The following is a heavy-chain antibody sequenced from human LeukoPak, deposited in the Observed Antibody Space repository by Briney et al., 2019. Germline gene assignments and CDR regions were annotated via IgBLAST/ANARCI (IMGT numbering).Heavy chain of an antibody. D-gene: IGHD2-2*01. J-gene: IGHJ1*01. CDR1: GFTFSSYS. CDR3: ARDAARSLIVVVPAATEYFQH. Sequence: GGSPRLSCAASGFTFSSYSMNWVRQAPGKGLEWVSSISSSSSYIYYADSVKGRFTISRDNAKNSLYLQMNSLRAEDTAVYYCARDAARSLIVVVPAATEYFQHWGQGTLVTVSS. V-gene: IGHV3-21*01. CDR2: ISSSSSYI.